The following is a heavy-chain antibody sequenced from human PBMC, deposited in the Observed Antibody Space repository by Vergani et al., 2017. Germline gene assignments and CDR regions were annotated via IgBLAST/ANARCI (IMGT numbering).Heavy chain of an antibody. CDR2: MRSKANSYAT. J-gene: IGHJ6*03. CDR1: GFTFSGSA. Sequence: EVQLVESGGGLVQPGGSLKLSCAASGFTFSGSAMHWVRQASGKGLEWVGRMRSKANSYATAYAASGKGRFTISRDDSKNTAYLQMNSLKTEDTAVYYCLLSGWYFDYYYMGVWGKGTTVTVSS. CDR3: LLSGWYFDYYYMGV. V-gene: IGHV3-73*02. D-gene: IGHD6-19*01.